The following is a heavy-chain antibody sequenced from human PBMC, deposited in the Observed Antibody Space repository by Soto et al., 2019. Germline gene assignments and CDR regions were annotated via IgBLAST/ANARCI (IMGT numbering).Heavy chain of an antibody. CDR1: GASISSTSYY. CDR2: IHHSGTT. D-gene: IGHD5-18*01. J-gene: IGHJ6*03. V-gene: IGHV4-39*02. CDR3: ATDTGTAKTIKPDYFMDA. Sequence: QLQLQESGPGLVKPSETLSLTCTVSGASISSTSYYWAWIRQPPGKGLEWIGSIHHSGTTYYNPSLKSRVTVPGDTSQNPCSLTLSSGTGAGTAVDACATDTGTAKTIKPDYFMDAWGKETTVTFSS.